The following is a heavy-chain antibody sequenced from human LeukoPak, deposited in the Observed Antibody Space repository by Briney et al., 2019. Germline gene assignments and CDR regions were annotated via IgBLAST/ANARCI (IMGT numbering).Heavy chain of an antibody. D-gene: IGHD6-13*01. CDR2: MYHSGDT. CDR1: GYSVSSGYY. Sequence: KPSETLSLTCTVSGYSVSSGYYWGWIRQPPGKGLEWIGSMYHSGDTYYNPSLKSRVTISVDTSKNQFSLKLSSVTAADTAVYYCARSPGIAADFDYWGQGTLVTVSS. CDR3: ARSPGIAADFDY. J-gene: IGHJ4*02. V-gene: IGHV4-38-2*02.